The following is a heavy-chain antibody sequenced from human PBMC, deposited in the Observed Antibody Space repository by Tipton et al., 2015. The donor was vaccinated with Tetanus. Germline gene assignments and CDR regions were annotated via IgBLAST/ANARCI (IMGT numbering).Heavy chain of an antibody. J-gene: IGHJ4*02. CDR3: ARLGYDILTGYHYDY. D-gene: IGHD3-9*01. CDR1: GASMNTYY. Sequence: TLSLTCSVSGASMNTYYWSWIRQSPGKGLEWIAYISSSGRTNYNPSLMSRVTMSVDTSKNQFSLRLSSATAADTAVYYCARLGYDILTGYHYDYWGQGTLVTVSS. V-gene: IGHV4-4*08. CDR2: ISSSGRT.